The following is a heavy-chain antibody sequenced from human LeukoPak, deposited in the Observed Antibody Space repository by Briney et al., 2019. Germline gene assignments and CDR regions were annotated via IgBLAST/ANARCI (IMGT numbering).Heavy chain of an antibody. J-gene: IGHJ4*02. CDR3: ASDDGTPGFDYFDY. CDR1: GGTFSSYA. Sequence: SVKVSCKASGGTFSSYAITWVRQAPGQGLGLMGGIIPILNTANYAQKFQGRVTITADESTDTAYMELSSLRSEDTAVYYCASDDGTPGFDYFDYWGQGTLVTVSS. D-gene: IGHD1-26*01. V-gene: IGHV1-69*01. CDR2: IIPILNTA.